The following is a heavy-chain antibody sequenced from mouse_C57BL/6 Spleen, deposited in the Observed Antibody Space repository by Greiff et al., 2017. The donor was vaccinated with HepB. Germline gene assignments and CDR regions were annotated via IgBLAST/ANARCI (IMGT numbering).Heavy chain of an antibody. CDR3: ARGGYYGSSTYFDV. CDR2: INPSTGGT. J-gene: IGHJ1*03. CDR1: GYSFTGYY. Sequence: VQLKQSGPELVKPGASVKISCKASGYSFTGYYMNWVKQSPEKSLEWIGEINPSTGGTTYNQKFKAKATLTVDKSSSTAYMQLKSLTSEDSAVYYCARGGYYGSSTYFDVWGTGTTVTVSS. V-gene: IGHV1-42*01. D-gene: IGHD1-1*01.